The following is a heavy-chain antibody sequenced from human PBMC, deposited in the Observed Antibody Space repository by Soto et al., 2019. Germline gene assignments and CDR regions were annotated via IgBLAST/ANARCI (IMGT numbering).Heavy chain of an antibody. J-gene: IGHJ4*02. CDR2: ISYDGSNK. CDR1: GFTFSSYG. V-gene: IGHV3-30*03. Sequence: PGGSLRLSCAASGFTFSSYGVHWVRQAPGKGLEWVAVISYDGSNKYYADSVKGRFTISRDNSKNTLYLQMNSLRAEDTAVYYCAVHMGYWGQGTLVTVSS. D-gene: IGHD1-1*01. CDR3: AVHMGY.